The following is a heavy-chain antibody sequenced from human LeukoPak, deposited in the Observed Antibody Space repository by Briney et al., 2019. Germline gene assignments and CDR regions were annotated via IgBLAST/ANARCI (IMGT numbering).Heavy chain of an antibody. CDR2: IYYTGST. J-gene: IGHJ3*01. D-gene: IGHD4-11*01. V-gene: IGHV4-31*03. Sequence: SETLSLTCTVSGGSVSSGGYYWVWIRQRPGKGLEWIGYIYYTGSTSYNPSLKSRLTIAVDTSENQFSLKLSSVTAADTAAYYCARPLNTVHDTFDVWGQGTMVTVSS. CDR1: GGSVSSGGYY. CDR3: ARPLNTVHDTFDV.